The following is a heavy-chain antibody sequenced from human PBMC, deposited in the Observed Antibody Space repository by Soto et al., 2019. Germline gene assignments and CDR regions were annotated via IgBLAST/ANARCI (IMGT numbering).Heavy chain of an antibody. D-gene: IGHD1-26*01. CDR3: ARSGWELLTAQFDY. CDR1: GGSISSYY. V-gene: IGHV4-59*01. CDR2: IYYSGST. J-gene: IGHJ4*02. Sequence: TLSLTCTVSGGSISSYYWSWIRQPPGKGLEWIGYIYYSGSTNYNPSLKSRVTISVDTSKNQFSLKLSSVTAADTAVYYCARSGWELLTAQFDYWGQGTLVTVSS.